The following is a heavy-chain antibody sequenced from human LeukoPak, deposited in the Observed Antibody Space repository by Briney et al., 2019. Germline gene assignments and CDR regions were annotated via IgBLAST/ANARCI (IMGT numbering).Heavy chain of an antibody. V-gene: IGHV1-18*01. CDR1: GYRFNNYG. D-gene: IGHD3-10*01. J-gene: IGHJ4*02. Sequence: ASVKVSCKASGYRFNNYGISWVRQAPGQGLEWMGWISAYNGNTNYAQRLQGRVTMTTDTSTSTAHMELRSLRSDDTAVYYCSMYASGSVFVDYWGQGTLVTVSS. CDR3: SMYASGSVFVDY. CDR2: ISAYNGNT.